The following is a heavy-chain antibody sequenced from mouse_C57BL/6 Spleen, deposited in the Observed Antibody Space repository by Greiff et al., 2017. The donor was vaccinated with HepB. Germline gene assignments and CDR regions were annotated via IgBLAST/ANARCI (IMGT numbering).Heavy chain of an antibody. CDR3: ARKEGSSFAY. Sequence: VQLQQSGAELARPGASVKLSCKASGYTFTSYGKSWVKQRTGQGLEWIGEIYPRSGNTYYNEKFKGKATLTADKSSSTAYMELRSLTSEDSAVYFCARKEGSSFAYWGQGTLVTVSA. CDR2: IYPRSGNT. J-gene: IGHJ3*01. V-gene: IGHV1-81*01. CDR1: GYTFTSYG.